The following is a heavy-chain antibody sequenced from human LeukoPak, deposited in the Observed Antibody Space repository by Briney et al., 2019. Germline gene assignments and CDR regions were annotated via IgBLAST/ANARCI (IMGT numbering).Heavy chain of an antibody. CDR1: GGSISSSSYY. CDR2: IYYSGST. D-gene: IGHD7-27*01. J-gene: IGHJ4*02. CDR3: ARVPNWENDY. V-gene: IGHV4-39*07. Sequence: SETLSLTCTVSGGSISSSSYYWGWIRQPPGKGLEWIGSIYYSGSTYYNPSLKSRVTISVDTSKNQFSLKLSSVTAADTAVYYCARVPNWENDYWGQGTLVTVSS.